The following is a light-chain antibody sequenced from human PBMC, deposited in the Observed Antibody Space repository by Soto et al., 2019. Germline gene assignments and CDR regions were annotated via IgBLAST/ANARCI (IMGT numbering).Light chain of an antibody. CDR1: QNVDSNY. J-gene: IGKJ1*01. V-gene: IGKV3D-20*02. CDR2: GAS. Sequence: EIVLTQSPGTLSLSPGERATLSGRASQNVDSNYLAWYQQNNGQAPRIIIFGASGRATGIPARFSGSGSGTDFTLTISSLEPEDFEVYYCQQRSNWPWTFGQGTKVDIK. CDR3: QQRSNWPWT.